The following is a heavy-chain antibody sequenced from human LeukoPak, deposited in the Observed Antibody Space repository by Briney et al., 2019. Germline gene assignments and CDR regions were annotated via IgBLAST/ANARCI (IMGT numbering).Heavy chain of an antibody. Sequence: GGSLRLSCAASGFTFSSCSMNWIRQAPGKGLEWVSSISSSSSYIYYADSVKGRFTISRDNAKNSLYLQMNSLRAEDTAVYYCARDAEYSSGWYHYWGQGTLVTVSS. CDR3: ARDAEYSSGWYHY. CDR1: GFTFSSCS. J-gene: IGHJ4*02. CDR2: ISSSSSYI. V-gene: IGHV3-21*01. D-gene: IGHD6-19*01.